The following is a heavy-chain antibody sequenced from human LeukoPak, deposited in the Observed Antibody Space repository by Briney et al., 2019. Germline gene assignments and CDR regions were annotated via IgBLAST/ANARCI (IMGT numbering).Heavy chain of an antibody. V-gene: IGHV1-69*13. Sequence: GASVKVSCKASGGTFSSYAISWVRQAPGQGLEWMGGIIPIFGTANYAQKFQGRVTITADESTSTTYMELSSLRSEDTAVYYCATTPVGSYSTRGAFDIWGQGTMVTVSS. CDR2: IIPIFGTA. D-gene: IGHD1-26*01. CDR3: ATTPVGSYSTRGAFDI. CDR1: GGTFSSYA. J-gene: IGHJ3*02.